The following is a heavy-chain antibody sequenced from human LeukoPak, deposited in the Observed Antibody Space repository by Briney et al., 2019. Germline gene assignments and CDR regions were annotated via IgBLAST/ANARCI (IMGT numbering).Heavy chain of an antibody. D-gene: IGHD5-12*01. CDR2: ISSSSSYI. Sequence: GGSLRLSCAASGFTFSSYSMNWVRQAPGKGLEWVSSISSSSSYIYYADSVKGRFTISRDNAKNSLYLQMSSLRAEDTAAYYCASVPASRDGYNSPDYWGQGTLVTVSS. CDR3: ASVPASRDGYNSPDY. J-gene: IGHJ4*02. CDR1: GFTFSSYS. V-gene: IGHV3-21*01.